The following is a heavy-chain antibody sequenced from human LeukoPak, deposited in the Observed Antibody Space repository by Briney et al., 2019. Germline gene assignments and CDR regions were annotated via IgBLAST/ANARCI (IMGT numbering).Heavy chain of an antibody. CDR1: GFTFSRFS. V-gene: IGHV3-48*01. Sequence: PGGSLRLSCADSGFTFSRFSMNWVRQAPGKGLEWVSYISSSSTTIYYADSVKGRFAVSRDNAKNSLYLQMNSLRVEDTAVYYCTREDHSNYNYWGQGTLVTVSS. D-gene: IGHD4-11*01. CDR2: ISSSSTTI. CDR3: TREDHSNYNY. J-gene: IGHJ4*02.